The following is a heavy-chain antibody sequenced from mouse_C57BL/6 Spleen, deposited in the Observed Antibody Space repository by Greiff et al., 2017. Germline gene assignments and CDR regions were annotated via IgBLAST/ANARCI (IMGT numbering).Heavy chain of an antibody. J-gene: IGHJ4*01. CDR1: GFTFSDYY. V-gene: IGHV5-16*01. D-gene: IGHD1-1*01. Sequence: DVKLVESEGGLVQPGSSMKLSCTASGFTFSDYYMAWVRQVPEKGLEWVANINYDGSSTYYLDSLKSRFIISRDNAKNILYLQMSSLKSEDTATYYCARGGRNYAMDYWGQGTSVTVSS. CDR3: ARGGRNYAMDY. CDR2: INYDGSST.